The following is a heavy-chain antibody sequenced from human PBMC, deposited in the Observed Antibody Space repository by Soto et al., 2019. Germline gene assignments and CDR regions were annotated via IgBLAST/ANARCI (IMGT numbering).Heavy chain of an antibody. CDR1: GFTFSEYA. V-gene: IGHV3-23*01. CDR3: AKEGERAAAFDY. Sequence: EVQVLESGGGLVQPGWSLRLSCAASGFTFSEYAMSWVRQAPGKGLEWVSAISGSGLSTYYADSAKGRFTISRDNSKNTLYLQINSLRVDDTAIYYCAKEGERAAAFDYWGQGTLVTVSS. CDR2: ISGSGLST. J-gene: IGHJ4*02. D-gene: IGHD6-13*01.